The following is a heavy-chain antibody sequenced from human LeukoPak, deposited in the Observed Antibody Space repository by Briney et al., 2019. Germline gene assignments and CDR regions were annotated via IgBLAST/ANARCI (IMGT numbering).Heavy chain of an antibody. CDR3: ARQNTVTIYYFDY. Sequence: SETLSLTCTGSGGSISSYYWSWIRQPPGKGLEWIGYIYYSGSTNYNPSLKSRVTISVDTSKNQFSLKLSSVTAADTAVYYCARQNTVTIYYFDYWSQGTLVTVSS. J-gene: IGHJ4*02. CDR1: GGSISSYY. CDR2: IYYSGST. V-gene: IGHV4-59*08. D-gene: IGHD4-17*01.